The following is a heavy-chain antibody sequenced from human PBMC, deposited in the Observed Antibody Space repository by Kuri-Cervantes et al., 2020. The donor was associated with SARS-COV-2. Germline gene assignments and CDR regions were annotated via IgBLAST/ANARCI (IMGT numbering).Heavy chain of an antibody. V-gene: IGHV1-18*04. D-gene: IGHD2-21*01. Sequence: ASVKVSCKASGYTFTNFYIHWVRQAPGQGLEWMGWISAYNGNTNYAQKLQGRVTMTTDTSTSTAYMELRSLRSDDTAVYYCARGSIRYYYYYYGMDVWGQGTTVTVSS. CDR1: GYTFTNFY. CDR2: ISAYNGNT. CDR3: ARGSIRYYYYYYGMDV. J-gene: IGHJ6*02.